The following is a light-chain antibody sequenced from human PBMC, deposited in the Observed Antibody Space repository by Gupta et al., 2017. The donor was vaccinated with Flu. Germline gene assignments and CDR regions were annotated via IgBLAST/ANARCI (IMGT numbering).Light chain of an antibody. CDR2: EDD. CDR3: QCYEV. CDR1: SGSIGSNY. J-gene: IGLJ2*01. V-gene: IGLV6-57*01. Sequence: NFMLTPPHSVSGSPATTVTISCTRSSGSIGSNYVQWYQQPPVTSPKDVIYEDDQGPAGVPGRLSGSTDRSSISASRTKSGVKTEDEADDCSQCYEVFGGGTKLTVL.